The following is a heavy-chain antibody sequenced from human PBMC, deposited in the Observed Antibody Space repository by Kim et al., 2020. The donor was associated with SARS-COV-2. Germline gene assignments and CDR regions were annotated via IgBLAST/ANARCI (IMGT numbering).Heavy chain of an antibody. CDR2: IYHSGST. V-gene: IGHV4-39*02. D-gene: IGHD2-8*01. Sequence: SETLSLTCTVSGGSISSGSYYWAWIRQPPGKGLEWIGSIYHSGSTYQNPSLTSRVTTSVDPSKNQFSLKLTSVTAADTAVYYCARVYYYDYHMDVWGQGTTVTVSS. J-gene: IGHJ6*02. CDR3: ARVYYYDYHMDV. CDR1: GGSISSGSYY.